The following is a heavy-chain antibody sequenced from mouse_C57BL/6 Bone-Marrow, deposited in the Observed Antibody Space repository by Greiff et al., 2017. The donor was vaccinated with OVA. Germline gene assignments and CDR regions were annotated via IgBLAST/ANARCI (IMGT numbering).Heavy chain of an antibody. CDR1: GFNIKDDY. CDR3: TPNWYFDY. CDR2: IDPENGDT. V-gene: IGHV14-4*01. D-gene: IGHD4-1*01. J-gene: IGHJ2*01. Sequence: EVKLVESGAELVRPGASVKLSCTASGFNIKDDYMHWVKQRPEQGLEWIGWIDPENGDTEYASKFQGNATITADTSSNTAYLQLSSLTSEDTAVYYCTPNWYFDYWGQGTTLTVSS.